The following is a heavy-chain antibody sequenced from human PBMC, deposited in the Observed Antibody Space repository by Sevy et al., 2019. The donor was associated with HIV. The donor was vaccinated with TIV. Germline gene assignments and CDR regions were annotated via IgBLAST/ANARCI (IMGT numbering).Heavy chain of an antibody. Sequence: ASVKVSCRASGYTFRSYGISWVRQAPGQGLEWMGWISPHTGDTDFAQKVQGRVSMTSDTSTSTAYMELRSLRSDDTAVYYWARDKPQGVVVLPGAMWGGVDYWGQGTLVTVSS. J-gene: IGHJ4*02. CDR1: GYTFRSYG. CDR3: ARDKPQGVVVLPGAMWGGVDY. CDR2: ISPHTGDT. V-gene: IGHV1-18*01. D-gene: IGHD2-2*01.